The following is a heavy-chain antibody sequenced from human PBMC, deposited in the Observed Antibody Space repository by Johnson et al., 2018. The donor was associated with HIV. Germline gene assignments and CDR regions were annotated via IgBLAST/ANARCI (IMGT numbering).Heavy chain of an antibody. CDR2: ISWNSGSI. Sequence: VQLVESGGDLVQPGRSLRLSCAASGFTFDDYAMHWVRQVPGKGLEWVSGISWNSGSIGYADSLKGRFTISRDNAKNSLYLQMNSLEAEDTALYYCARFLGYYDSNGYYFGDGFDVWGLGTMVTVSS. V-gene: IGHV3-9*01. J-gene: IGHJ3*01. D-gene: IGHD3-22*01. CDR3: ARFLGYYDSNGYYFGDGFDV. CDR1: GFTFDDYA.